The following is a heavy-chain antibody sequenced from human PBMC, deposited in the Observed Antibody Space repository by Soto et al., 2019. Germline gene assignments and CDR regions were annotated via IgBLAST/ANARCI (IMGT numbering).Heavy chain of an antibody. CDR2: IYYSGST. J-gene: IGHJ6*02. CDR1: GGSISSGDYY. Sequence: QVQLQESGPGLVKPSQTLSLTCTVSGGSISSGDYYWSWIRQPPGKGLEWIGYIYYSGSTYYNPSLKSQVTISVDPSKNQFSLKLSSVTAADTAVYYCARDTAMVRTYYYYYGMDVWGQGTTVTVSS. D-gene: IGHD5-18*01. CDR3: ARDTAMVRTYYYYYGMDV. V-gene: IGHV4-30-4*01.